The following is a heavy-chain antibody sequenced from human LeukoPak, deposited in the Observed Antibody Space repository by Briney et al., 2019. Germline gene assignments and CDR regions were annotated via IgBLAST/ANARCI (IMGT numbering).Heavy chain of an antibody. CDR1: GYTFTSYD. CDR2: MNPNSANT. J-gene: IGHJ1*01. D-gene: IGHD3-22*01. CDR3: ARRRSVDSRTFQH. Sequence: ASVKVSCKASGYTFTSYDINWVRQATGQVLEWMGWMNPNSANTGYAQKFQGRVTMTRNTSTSTAYMELSSLRSEDTAVYYCARRRSVDSRTFQHWGQGTLVTVSS. V-gene: IGHV1-8*01.